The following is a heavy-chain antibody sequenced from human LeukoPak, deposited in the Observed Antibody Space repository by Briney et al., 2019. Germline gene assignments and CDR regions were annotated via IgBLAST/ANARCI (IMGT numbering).Heavy chain of an antibody. V-gene: IGHV3-30-3*01. Sequence: GGSLRLSCAASGFTFSSYAMHWVRRAPGKGLEWVAVISYDGSNKYYADSVKGRFTISRDNSKNTLYLQMNSLRAEDTAVYYCSVAGTLGLDYWGQGTLVTVSS. CDR1: GFTFSSYA. CDR2: ISYDGSNK. J-gene: IGHJ4*02. CDR3: SVAGTLGLDY. D-gene: IGHD6-19*01.